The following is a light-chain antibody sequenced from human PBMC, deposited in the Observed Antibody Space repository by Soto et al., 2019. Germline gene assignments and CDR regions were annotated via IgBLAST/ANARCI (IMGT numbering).Light chain of an antibody. CDR1: SSDVGAYNF. V-gene: IGLV2-14*01. Sequence: QSVLAQPASVSGSPGQSITISCTGTSSDVGAYNFVSWYRQHPGKAPKLMIYEVDTRPSGVSDRFSGSKSGNTASLAISGLQPEDEADYYCSSYTRSSTLVFGGGTKVTVL. CDR3: SSYTRSSTLV. CDR2: EVD. J-gene: IGLJ3*02.